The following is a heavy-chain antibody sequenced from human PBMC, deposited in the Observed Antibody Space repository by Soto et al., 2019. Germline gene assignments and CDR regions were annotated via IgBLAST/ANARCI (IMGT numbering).Heavy chain of an antibody. CDR1: GFTFDDYT. CDR2: ISWDGGST. CDR3: SNCYYDNGDYCNGKDV. V-gene: IGHV3-43*01. Sequence: PGGSLRLSCAASGFTFDDYTMHWVRQAPGKGLEWVSLISWDGGSTYYADSVKGRFTISRDNSKNSLYLQMNSLRTEDTALYYCSNCYYDNGDYCNGKDVWSQGTTVTGS. J-gene: IGHJ6*02. D-gene: IGHD3-22*01.